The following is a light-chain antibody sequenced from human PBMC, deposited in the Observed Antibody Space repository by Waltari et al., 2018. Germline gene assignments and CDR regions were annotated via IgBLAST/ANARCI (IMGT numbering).Light chain of an antibody. CDR1: QGVKIY. CDR3: QQSYSSPQT. V-gene: IGKV1-39*01. Sequence: DTQLTQSPSSLSASVGDRVTIACRASQGVKIYLNWYHQKSGRAPKLLIYTASTLQSGVPARFSGSGSGTDFTLTISSLQPEDSATYYCQQSYSSPQTFGQGTKLEI. J-gene: IGKJ2*01. CDR2: TAS.